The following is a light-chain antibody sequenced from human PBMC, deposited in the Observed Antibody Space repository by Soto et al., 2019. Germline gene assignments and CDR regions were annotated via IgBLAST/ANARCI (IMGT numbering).Light chain of an antibody. J-gene: IGKJ1*01. CDR3: QQYNNCPRT. Sequence: VMTQAPATLSVSPGERVTLSCRARQTINDNVAWYQLKDGHVPRLLIYGAFTRATDMPARFSGSGSGTEFTLNICGLESEDFAEYHCQQYNNCPRTCGQGTKVDIK. CDR1: QTINDN. V-gene: IGKV3-15*01. CDR2: GAF.